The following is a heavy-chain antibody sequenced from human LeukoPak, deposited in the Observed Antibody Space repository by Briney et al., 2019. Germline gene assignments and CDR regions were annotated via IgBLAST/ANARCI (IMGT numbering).Heavy chain of an antibody. D-gene: IGHD2-15*01. CDR2: ISGSGGST. CDR3: AKRRGVVVVAAHFDY. J-gene: IGHJ4*02. CDR1: GFTFSSYA. Sequence: QAGGSLRLSCAASGFTFSSYAMSWVRQAPGKGLEWVSAISGSGGSTYYADSVKGRFTISRDNSKNTLYLQMDSLRAEDTAVYYCAKRRGVVVVAAHFDYWGQGTLVTVSS. V-gene: IGHV3-23*01.